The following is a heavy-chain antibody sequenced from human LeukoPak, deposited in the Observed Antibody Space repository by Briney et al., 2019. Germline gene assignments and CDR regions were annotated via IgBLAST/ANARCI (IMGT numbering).Heavy chain of an antibody. D-gene: IGHD6-19*01. J-gene: IGHJ5*02. CDR3: ARDYSSGWYRFDP. Sequence: SETLSLTCTVSGGSISSYYWSWIRQPPGKGLEWIGYIYYSGSTNYNPSLKSRVTISVDTSKNQFSLKLSSVTAAATAVYYCARDYSSGWYRFDPWGQGTLVTVSS. CDR2: IYYSGST. CDR1: GGSISSYY. V-gene: IGHV4-59*01.